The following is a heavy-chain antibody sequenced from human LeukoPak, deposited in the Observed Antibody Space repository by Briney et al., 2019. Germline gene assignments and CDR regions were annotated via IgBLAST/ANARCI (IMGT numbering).Heavy chain of an antibody. D-gene: IGHD6-25*01. CDR1: GASFAGYS. V-gene: IGHV4-34*01. CDR3: ARERVVSDYNWFDP. CDR2: VNRVGYT. Sequence: SDTLSLTCAVHGASFAGYSWSWIRQSPGKGLEWIGEVNRVGYTIYNPSLKSRVNISIDTSTTRFSLRLSSVTVADTAVYFCARERVVSDYNWFDPWGQGTLVTVSS. J-gene: IGHJ5*02.